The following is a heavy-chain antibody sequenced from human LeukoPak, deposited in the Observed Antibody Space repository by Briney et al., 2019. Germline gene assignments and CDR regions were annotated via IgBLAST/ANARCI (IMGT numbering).Heavy chain of an antibody. CDR1: GGSVSGGNYY. CDR3: ASDDYGKGN. J-gene: IGHJ4*02. Sequence: PSETLSLTCTVSGGSVSGGNYYCSWIRQSPGQGLEWIGYIHYSGSTVYNPSLKSRVTMSIDTSKNQFSLNLSSATAADTAVYYCASDDYGKGNWGQGTLVTVSS. V-gene: IGHV4-61*01. CDR2: IHYSGST. D-gene: IGHD4-17*01.